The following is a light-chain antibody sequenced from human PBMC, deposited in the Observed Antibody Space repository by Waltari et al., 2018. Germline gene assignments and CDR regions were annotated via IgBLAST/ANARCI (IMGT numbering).Light chain of an antibody. CDR3: QQYSSYPPT. CDR1: QSVDAW. CDR2: KAS. J-gene: IGKJ2*01. V-gene: IGKV1-5*03. Sequence: DIQMTQSPSTLSASVGDRVTITCRASQSVDAWLAWYQKKPGKAPKFLIYKASNLESGVPSRFSGSGSGTEFSLTITSLQPDDFGTYYCQQYSSYPPTFGQGSKLEI.